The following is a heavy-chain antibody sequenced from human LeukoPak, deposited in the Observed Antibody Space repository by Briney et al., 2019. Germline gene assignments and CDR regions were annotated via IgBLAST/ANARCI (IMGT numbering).Heavy chain of an antibody. V-gene: IGHV4-59*08. CDR3: ARIMQSSSWGGGFNWFDP. CDR2: IYYSGST. CDR1: GGSISSYY. Sequence: SETLSLTCTVSGGSISSYYWSWIRQPPGKGLEWIGYIYYSGSTNYNPSLKSRVTISVDTSKNQFSLKLSSVTAADTAVYYCARIMQSSSWGGGFNWFDPWGQGTLVTVSS. D-gene: IGHD6-13*01. J-gene: IGHJ5*02.